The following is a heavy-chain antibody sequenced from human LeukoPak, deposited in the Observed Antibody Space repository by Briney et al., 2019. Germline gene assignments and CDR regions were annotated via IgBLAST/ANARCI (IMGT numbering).Heavy chain of an antibody. V-gene: IGHV4-4*07. J-gene: IGHJ3*02. CDR2: IYTSGST. D-gene: IGHD3-16*01. CDR1: GGSLSGYY. CDR3: AKTSLFVFDI. Sequence: PSETLSLTCTVSGGSLSGYYWSWIRQPAGNRLEWIGRIYTSGSTNYNPSLKSRITMSLDTSKNQFSLKLSSVTAADTAVYYCAKTSLFVFDIWGQGKMVTVSS.